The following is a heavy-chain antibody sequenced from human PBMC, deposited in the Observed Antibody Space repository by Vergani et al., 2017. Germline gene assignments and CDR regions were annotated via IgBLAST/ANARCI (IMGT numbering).Heavy chain of an antibody. J-gene: IGHJ4*02. V-gene: IGHV3-11*04. CDR1: GFTFSNYY. CDR3: TRGWGIYGPPYFDS. Sequence: QVHLVESGGGLVKPGGSLRLSCAVSGFTFSNYYMSWVRQAPGTGLEWVAYISGSGGVSKYTDSVKGRFTIARDNAKQSMSMQMNRLRSEDTAVYYCTRGWGIYGPPYFDSWGLGTLVAVSS. D-gene: IGHD3-16*01. CDR2: ISGSGGVS.